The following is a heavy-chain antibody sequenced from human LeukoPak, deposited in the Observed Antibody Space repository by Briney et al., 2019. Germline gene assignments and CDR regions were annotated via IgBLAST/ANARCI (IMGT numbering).Heavy chain of an antibody. D-gene: IGHD3-22*01. V-gene: IGHV3-53*01. CDR3: ARVVVGSSHY. J-gene: IGHJ4*02. Sequence: PGGSLRLSCAASGFTVISNYMTWVRQAPGKGLEWVSVIYIGDSTDYADSVKGRFTISRDNAKNSLYLQMNSLRAEDTAVYYCARVVVGSSHYWGQGTLVTVSS. CDR1: GFTVISNY. CDR2: IYIGDST.